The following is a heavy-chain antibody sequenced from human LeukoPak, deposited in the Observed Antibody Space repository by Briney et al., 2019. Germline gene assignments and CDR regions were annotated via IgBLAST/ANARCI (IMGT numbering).Heavy chain of an antibody. D-gene: IGHD6-13*01. CDR3: ANGGAAAGPIDY. CDR1: GFTFSSYA. Sequence: GGSLGLSCAASGFTFSSYAMSWVRQAPGKGLEWVSAISGSGGSTYYADSVKGRFTISRDNSKNTLYLQMNSLRAEDTAVYYCANGGAAAGPIDYWGQGTLVTVSS. J-gene: IGHJ4*02. V-gene: IGHV3-23*01. CDR2: ISGSGGST.